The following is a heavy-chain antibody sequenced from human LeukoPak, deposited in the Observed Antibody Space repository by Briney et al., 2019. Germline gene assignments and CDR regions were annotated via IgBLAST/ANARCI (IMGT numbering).Heavy chain of an antibody. Sequence: GGSLRLSCAASGFTFSSYAMSWVRQAPGKGLEWVSAISGSGSSTYYADSVKGRFTISRDNSKNTLYLQMNSLRAEDTAVYYCAKEGGITMVRGVVYYYYGMDVWGQGTTVTVSS. D-gene: IGHD3-10*01. CDR1: GFTFSSYA. CDR3: AKEGGITMVRGVVYYYYGMDV. CDR2: ISGSGSST. J-gene: IGHJ6*02. V-gene: IGHV3-23*01.